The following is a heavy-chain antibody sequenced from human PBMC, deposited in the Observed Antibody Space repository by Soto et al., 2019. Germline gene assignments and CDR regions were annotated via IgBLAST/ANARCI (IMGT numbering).Heavy chain of an antibody. J-gene: IGHJ4*02. CDR2: ISYDGGNK. CDR3: ARDPGYYDSSGSYFYYFDN. D-gene: IGHD3-22*01. CDR1: GFTFSNYA. V-gene: IGHV3-30-3*01. Sequence: QVQLVESGGGVVQPGRSLRLSCAVSGFTFSNYAMHWVCQAPGKGLEWVAVISYDGGNKYYADSVKGRFTISRDNSKSTLYLQMNNLRAEDTAVYYCARDPGYYDSSGSYFYYFDNWGQGTLVTVSS.